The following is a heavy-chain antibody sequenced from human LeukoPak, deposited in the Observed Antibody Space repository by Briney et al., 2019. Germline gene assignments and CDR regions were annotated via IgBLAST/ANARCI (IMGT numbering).Heavy chain of an antibody. CDR2: INPSGTGT. CDR3: AKCGYTYGCDY. D-gene: IGHD5-18*01. CDR1: GYTFTNFY. J-gene: IGHJ4*02. Sequence: ASVKVSCKASGYTFTNFYMHWVRQAPGLGLDWMGIINPSGTGTTYAQKFQGRVTMTRDTSTSTVYMELSSLRSEDTAVYYCAKCGYTYGCDYWGQGTLVTVSS. V-gene: IGHV1-46*01.